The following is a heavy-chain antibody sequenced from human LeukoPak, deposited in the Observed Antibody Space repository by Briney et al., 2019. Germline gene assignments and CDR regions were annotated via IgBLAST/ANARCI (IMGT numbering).Heavy chain of an antibody. CDR1: GGSIGNIY. D-gene: IGHD3-10*01. J-gene: IGHJ6*03. V-gene: IGHV4-4*07. CDR2: IFTTGST. Sequence: SETLSLTCTVSGGSIGNIYWNWIRQPAGKGLEWIGRIFTTGSTNYNPSLKSRVTMSVDTSKNQLSLRLSSVTAADTAVYYCARARYGSGSYHYMDVWGKGTTVTISS. CDR3: ARARYGSGSYHYMDV.